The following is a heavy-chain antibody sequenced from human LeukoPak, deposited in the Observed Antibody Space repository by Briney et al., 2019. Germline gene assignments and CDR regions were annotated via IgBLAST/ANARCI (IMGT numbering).Heavy chain of an antibody. CDR1: GFTFSNSG. Sequence: GETLRLSCAASGFTFSNSGMSWVRQAPGKGLEWVSYISGSDTTTHYADSVKGRFTISRDNSKNTLYLQMTSLRAEDTAVYFCAKDQVVPFDYWGQGTLVTVSS. J-gene: IGHJ4*02. D-gene: IGHD2-2*01. V-gene: IGHV3-23*01. CDR3: AKDQVVPFDY. CDR2: ISGSDTTT.